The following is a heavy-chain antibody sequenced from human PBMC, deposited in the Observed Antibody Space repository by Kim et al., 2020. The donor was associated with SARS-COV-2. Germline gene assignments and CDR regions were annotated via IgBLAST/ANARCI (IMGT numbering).Heavy chain of an antibody. CDR3: ARSKGAARPDDAFDM. Sequence: SETLSLTCTVSGGSISSPTYYWGWIRQPPAKGLEWIGSIYYSGSTYRNPSLKSRVTISVDTSRNHFSLKLISVTAADAAVYYCARSKGAARPDDAFDMWGQGTMVTVSS. CDR2: IYYSGST. V-gene: IGHV4-39*02. CDR1: GGSISSPTYY. D-gene: IGHD6-25*01. J-gene: IGHJ3*02.